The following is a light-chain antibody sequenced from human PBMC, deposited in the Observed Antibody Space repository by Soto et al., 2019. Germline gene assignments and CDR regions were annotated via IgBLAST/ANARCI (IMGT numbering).Light chain of an antibody. CDR1: ERIYSAY. Sequence: EVVLTHSPGTLSLSRRERATLSCRSSERIYSAYLGWYQQKPGQAPRLLIYGTSSRATGIPDRFSGSGSGTDFTLTISRLEPEDFAVYYCQQRSNWPWTFGQGTKVDIK. CDR3: QQRSNWPWT. J-gene: IGKJ1*01. V-gene: IGKV3D-20*02. CDR2: GTS.